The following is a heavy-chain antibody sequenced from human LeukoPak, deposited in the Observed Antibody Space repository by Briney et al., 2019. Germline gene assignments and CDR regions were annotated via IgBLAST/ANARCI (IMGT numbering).Heavy chain of an antibody. V-gene: IGHV3-21*01. D-gene: IGHD3-16*01. Sequence: GGSLRLSCAASGFTFSSYSMNWVRQAPGKGLEWVSSISSSSSYIYYADSVKGRFTISRDNAKNSLYLQMNSLRAEDTAVYYCARGGLTRPGHYYMDVWGKGTTVTVSS. CDR1: GFTFSSYS. J-gene: IGHJ6*03. CDR3: ARGGLTRPGHYYMDV. CDR2: ISSSSSYI.